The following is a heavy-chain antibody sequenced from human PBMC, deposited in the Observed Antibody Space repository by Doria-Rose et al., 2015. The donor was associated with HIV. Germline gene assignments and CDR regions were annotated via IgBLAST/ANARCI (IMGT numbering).Heavy chain of an antibody. Sequence: GGGLEWVSSISTSSSYIYYTDSVKGRFTISRDNAKNSLYLQMNSLRAEDTAVYYCAREGIGGSNWRRFDYWGQGTLVTASS. V-gene: IGHV3-21*01. CDR2: ISTSSSYI. CDR3: AREGIGGSNWRRFDY. D-gene: IGHD2-15*01. J-gene: IGHJ4*02.